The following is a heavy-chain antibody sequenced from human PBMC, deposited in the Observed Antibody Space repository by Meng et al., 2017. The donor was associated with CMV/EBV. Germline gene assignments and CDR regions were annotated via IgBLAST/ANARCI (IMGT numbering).Heavy chain of an antibody. CDR2: ISYDGSNK. J-gene: IGHJ4*02. CDR1: GVTFISYA. CDR3: AGYSEQDY. Sequence: GQLLEWGGGVGKPGRSLSLSCSCSGVTFISYAMHWVRQAPGKGLEWVAVISYDGSNKSYADSVKGRFTISRDNSKHTLYLQMNSLRAEDTGVYYCAGYSEQDYWGQGTLVTVSS. D-gene: IGHD2-15*01. V-gene: IGHV3-30-3*01.